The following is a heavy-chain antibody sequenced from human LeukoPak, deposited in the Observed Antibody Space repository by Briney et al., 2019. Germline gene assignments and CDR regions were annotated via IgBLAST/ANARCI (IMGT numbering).Heavy chain of an antibody. J-gene: IGHJ2*01. CDR1: GGSLSSYY. CDR2: IYYSGST. Sequence: SETLSLTRTVSGGSLSSYYWSWIGQPPGKELEGIGYIYYSGSTTYNPSLRSRVTISVDTSKNQFSLRMSPVTAADTAVYYCARVFYYGSGTFDLWGRGTLVTVSS. CDR3: ARVFYYGSGTFDL. V-gene: IGHV4-59*01. D-gene: IGHD3-10*01.